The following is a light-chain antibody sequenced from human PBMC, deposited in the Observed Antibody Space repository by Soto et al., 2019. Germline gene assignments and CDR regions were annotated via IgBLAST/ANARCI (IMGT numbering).Light chain of an antibody. V-gene: IGKV1-12*01. CDR1: QGASGY. CDR3: QQATIYPLT. CDR2: TTS. J-gene: IGKJ5*01. Sequence: DIQLAQSPSSVSASVGDRVTITCRASQGASGYLAWYQQKPGTAPKLLIYTTSTLQSGVPSRFSGSRSGADFTLTTNSLQPEDFATYYCQQATIYPLTFGQGTRLDIK.